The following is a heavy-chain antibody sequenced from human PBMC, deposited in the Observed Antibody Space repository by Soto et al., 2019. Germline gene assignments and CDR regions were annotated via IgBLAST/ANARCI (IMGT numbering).Heavy chain of an antibody. J-gene: IGHJ3*02. CDR3: ARFIAAAGLARSDAFDI. CDR2: IYPGDSDT. D-gene: IGHD6-13*01. V-gene: IGHV5-51*01. CDR1: GYSFTSYW. Sequence: GEALKISCKGSGYSFTSYWIGWVRQMPGKGLEWMGIIYPGDSDTRYSPSFQGRVTISADKSISTAHLQWSSLKASDTAMYYCARFIAAAGLARSDAFDIWGQGTMVTVSS.